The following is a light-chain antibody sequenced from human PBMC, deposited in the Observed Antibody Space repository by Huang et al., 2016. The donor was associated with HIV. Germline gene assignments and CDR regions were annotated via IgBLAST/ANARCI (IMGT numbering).Light chain of an antibody. CDR2: GAS. V-gene: IGKV3-11*01. CDR3: QQYASSFFT. Sequence: YLAWFQHKPGQAPNLLFYGASYRVYDIPARFSGSGSGTDFTLSISSLEPEDFALYFCQQYASSFFTFGQGTNLEI. CDR1: Y. J-gene: IGKJ2*01.